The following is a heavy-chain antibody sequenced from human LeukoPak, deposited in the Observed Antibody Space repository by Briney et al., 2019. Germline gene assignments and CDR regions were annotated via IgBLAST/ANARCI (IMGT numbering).Heavy chain of an antibody. Sequence: SETLSLTCTVSGGSISSGVFYWSWVRQPPGKGLEWIGYISYIGTTYSNPSREGRVTILVDTSKNQFSLKLTSATAAGTAVYVCASEWYQLTSGSYYDFWGQGPLVTVSS. CDR3: ASEWYQLTSGSYYDF. CDR1: GGSISSGVFY. V-gene: IGHV4-30-4*01. J-gene: IGHJ4*02. CDR2: ISYIGTT. D-gene: IGHD3-10*01.